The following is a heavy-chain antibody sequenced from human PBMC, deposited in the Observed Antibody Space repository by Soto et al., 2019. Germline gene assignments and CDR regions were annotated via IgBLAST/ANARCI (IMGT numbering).Heavy chain of an antibody. Sequence: PGGSLRLSCAASGFTFSSYGMHWVRQAPGKGLEWVAVIWYDGSNKYYADSVKGRFTISRDNSKNTLYLQMNSLRAEDTAVYYCARDGWSGYGGNSGSDYWGQGTLVTVSS. CDR1: GFTFSSYG. CDR3: ARDGWSGYGGNSGSDY. D-gene: IGHD2-21*02. CDR2: IWYDGSNK. J-gene: IGHJ4*02. V-gene: IGHV3-33*01.